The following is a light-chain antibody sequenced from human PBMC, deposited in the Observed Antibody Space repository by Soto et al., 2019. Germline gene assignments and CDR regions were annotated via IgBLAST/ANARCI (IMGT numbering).Light chain of an antibody. V-gene: IGKV3-11*01. CDR1: QSVSSY. CDR2: GAS. Sequence: EIVLTHSPATLSLYTGERATLSCRARQSVSSYLAWYQQKPGQAPRLLIYGASNRATGIPARFSGSGSGTDFTLTISSLEPEDFAVYYCQQRSNWPPITFGQGTRLEI. CDR3: QQRSNWPPIT. J-gene: IGKJ5*01.